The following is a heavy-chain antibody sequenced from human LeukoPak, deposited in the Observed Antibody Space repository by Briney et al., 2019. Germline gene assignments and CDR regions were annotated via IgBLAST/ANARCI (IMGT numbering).Heavy chain of an antibody. Sequence: GGSLRLSCAASGFTFTTYSMSWVRQPPGKGLEWVSAVSGSGDDTFYADSVKGRFTISRDNRKNTVSLQMNSLRAEDTALYYCVKDAPSVSRDSRWGQGTLVTVSS. CDR3: VKDAPSVSRDSR. CDR1: GFTFTTYS. D-gene: IGHD2-21*01. CDR2: VSGSGDDT. J-gene: IGHJ1*01. V-gene: IGHV3-23*01.